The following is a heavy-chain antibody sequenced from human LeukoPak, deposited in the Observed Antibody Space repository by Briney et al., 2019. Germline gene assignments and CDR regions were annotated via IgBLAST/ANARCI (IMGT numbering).Heavy chain of an antibody. J-gene: IGHJ4*02. CDR2: ISDSGGGT. V-gene: IGHV3-23*01. CDR1: GITLSNYG. CDR3: AKRGVVIRVILVGFHKEAYYFDS. Sequence: GGSLRLSCAVSGITLSNYGMSWVRQAPGKGLEWVAGISDSGGGTNYADSVKGRFTISRDNPKNTLYLQMNSLRAEDTAVYFCAKRGVVIRVILVGFHKEAYYFDSWGQGALVAVSS. D-gene: IGHD3-22*01.